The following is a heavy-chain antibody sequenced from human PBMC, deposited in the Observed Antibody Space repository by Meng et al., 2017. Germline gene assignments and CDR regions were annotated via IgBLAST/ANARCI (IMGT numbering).Heavy chain of an antibody. CDR3: TWDDKAVSDY. Sequence: GPLGDCGEDLGKHGGSLSISCAASGFYFSNAWMSWVRQAPGKGLEWVGRIKSNTDGGTAEYAAPVTGRFTISRDDSKSTLYLQMSGLRIDDTGVYYCTWDDKAVSDYWGQGTLVTVSS. CDR2: IKSNTDGGTA. D-gene: IGHD3-9*01. V-gene: IGHV3-15*01. J-gene: IGHJ4*02. CDR1: GFYFSNAW.